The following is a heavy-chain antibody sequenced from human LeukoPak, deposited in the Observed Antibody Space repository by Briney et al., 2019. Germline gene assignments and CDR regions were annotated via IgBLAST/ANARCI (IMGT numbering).Heavy chain of an antibody. CDR1: GYSFTGYY. V-gene: IGHV1-2*06. Sequence: GASVKVSCKASGYSFTGYYMHWVRQAPGQGLEWMGRINPNSGGTNYAQKFQGRVTMTRDTSISTAYMELTRLRSDDTAVYYCARDDYGSGSYLFDHWGQRTLVTVSS. CDR3: ARDDYGSGSYLFDH. J-gene: IGHJ4*02. D-gene: IGHD3-10*01. CDR2: INPNSGGT.